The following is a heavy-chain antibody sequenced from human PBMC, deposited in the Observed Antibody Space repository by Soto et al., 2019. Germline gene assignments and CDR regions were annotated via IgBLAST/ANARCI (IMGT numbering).Heavy chain of an antibody. CDR1: GFTFSTSG. D-gene: IGHD2-21*02. J-gene: IGHJ3*01. V-gene: IGHV3-21*06. Sequence: EVQLVESGGGLVKPGGSLRLSCVASGFTFSTSGMSWVRQAPGKGLEWVSSISGSGRYIYYEDSVKGRFIISRDDAKNSLYLQMAGLRAEDTAVFYGAREVTARDAFDVWGQGTKVSVSS. CDR2: ISGSGRYI. CDR3: AREVTARDAFDV.